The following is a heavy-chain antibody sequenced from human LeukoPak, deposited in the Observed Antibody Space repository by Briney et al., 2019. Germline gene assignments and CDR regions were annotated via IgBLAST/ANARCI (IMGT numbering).Heavy chain of an antibody. CDR3: VRDTGYGSGWYPGYY. V-gene: IGHV1-18*01. CDR2: INPYNGNT. Sequence: ASVKVSCKASGYTFTSYGINWVRQAPGQGLEWLGWINPYNGNTDYSQKIQGRVTMTRDTSTSTAYMELRSLRSDDTAFYYCVRDTGYGSGWYPGYYWGQGTLVTVSA. CDR1: GYTFTSYG. D-gene: IGHD6-19*01. J-gene: IGHJ4*02.